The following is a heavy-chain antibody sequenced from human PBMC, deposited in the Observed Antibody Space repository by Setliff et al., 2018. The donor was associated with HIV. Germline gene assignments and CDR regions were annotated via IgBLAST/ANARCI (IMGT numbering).Heavy chain of an antibody. CDR2: IYHSGSI. V-gene: IGHV4-4*02. Sequence: SETLSLTCAVSGGSISSSNWWSWVRQPPGKGLEWIGEIYHSGSINYNPSLKSRVTISVDTPKNQFSLKLTSVTATDTAVYYCARGGGFWSGQLDYWGQGTLVTVSS. CDR3: ARGGGFWSGQLDY. D-gene: IGHD3-3*01. J-gene: IGHJ4*02. CDR1: GGSISSSNW.